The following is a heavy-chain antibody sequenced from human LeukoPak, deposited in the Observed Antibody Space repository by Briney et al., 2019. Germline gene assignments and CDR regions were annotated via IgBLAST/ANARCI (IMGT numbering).Heavy chain of an antibody. V-gene: IGHV3-23*01. CDR1: GFTFRSHA. CDR2: IYENGGTT. D-gene: IGHD2-21*01. CDR3: AKDFRIGYSAHFDY. J-gene: IGHJ4*02. Sequence: GGSLRLSCVGSGFTFRSHAMSWVRQAPEKGLEFVSGIYENGGTTYYADSVKGRFSISRDNSKNTLYLQMDSLRGEDTAVYYCAKDFRIGYSAHFDYWGQGALSPSPQ.